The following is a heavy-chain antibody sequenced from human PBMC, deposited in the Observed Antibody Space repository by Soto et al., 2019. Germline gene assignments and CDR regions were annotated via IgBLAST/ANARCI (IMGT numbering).Heavy chain of an antibody. J-gene: IGHJ4*02. D-gene: IGHD3-22*01. CDR2: INPSGGST. Sequence: ASVKVSCKSSGYTFTSYYMHWVRQAPGQGLEWMGIINPSGGSTSYAQKFQGRVTMTRDTSTSTVYMELSSLRSEDTAVYYCARAGYYYDSSGYYYFDYWGQGTLVTVSS. CDR3: ARAGYYYDSSGYYYFDY. CDR1: GYTFTSYY. V-gene: IGHV1-46*01.